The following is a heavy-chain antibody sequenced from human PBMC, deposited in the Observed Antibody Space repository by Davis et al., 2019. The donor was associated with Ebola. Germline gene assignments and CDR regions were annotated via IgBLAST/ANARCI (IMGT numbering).Heavy chain of an antibody. CDR2: INSDGSST. Sequence: GESLKISCAASGFTFDDYTMHWVRQAPGKGLVWVSRINSDGSSTSYADSVKGRFTISRDNAKNSLYLQMNSLRAEDTAVYYCARDEHITIFGVVTLDYWGQGTLVTVSS. CDR1: GFTFDDYT. J-gene: IGHJ4*02. CDR3: ARDEHITIFGVVTLDY. V-gene: IGHV3-74*01. D-gene: IGHD3-3*01.